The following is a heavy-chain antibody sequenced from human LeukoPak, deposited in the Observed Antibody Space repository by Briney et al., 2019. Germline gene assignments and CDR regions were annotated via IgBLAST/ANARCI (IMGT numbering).Heavy chain of an antibody. V-gene: IGHV3-49*03. D-gene: IGHD3-16*02. J-gene: IGHJ4*02. CDR1: GFVFSDYA. CDR2: IRRKDYGGTI. Sequence: QPGRSLRLSCTGSGFVFSDYAITWLRQAPDKGLEWVGFIRRKDYGGTIEYAPSVRGRFTISRDDSNSIAYLQMNSLRTEDTGVYHCSREVVVMAAGGPLWKRGHLYWGQGTLVTVSS. CDR3: SREVVVMAAGGPLWKRGHLY.